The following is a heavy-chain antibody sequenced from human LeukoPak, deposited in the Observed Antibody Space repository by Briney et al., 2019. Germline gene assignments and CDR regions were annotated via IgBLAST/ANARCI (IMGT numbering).Heavy chain of an antibody. CDR1: GGSISSYY. V-gene: IGHV4-59*01. D-gene: IGHD3-22*01. CDR3: ASYDSSGWFDY. J-gene: IGHJ4*02. Sequence: LETLSLTCTVSGGSISSYYWSWIRQPPGKGLEWIGYIYYSGSTNYNPSLKSRVTISVDTSKNQFSLKLSSVTAADTAVYYCASYDSSGWFDYWGQGTLVTVSS. CDR2: IYYSGST.